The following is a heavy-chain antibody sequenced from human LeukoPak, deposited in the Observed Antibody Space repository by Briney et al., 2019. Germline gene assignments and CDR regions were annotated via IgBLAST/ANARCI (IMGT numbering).Heavy chain of an antibody. J-gene: IGHJ4*02. Sequence: PGGSLRLSCAASGFTFSSYGMHWVRQAPGKGLEWVAVIWYDGSSKYYADSVKGRFTISRDNSKNTLYLQMNSLRAEDTAVYYCARSRDGYNHFDYWGQGTLVTVSS. V-gene: IGHV3-33*01. CDR1: GFTFSSYG. D-gene: IGHD5-24*01. CDR2: IWYDGSSK. CDR3: ARSRDGYNHFDY.